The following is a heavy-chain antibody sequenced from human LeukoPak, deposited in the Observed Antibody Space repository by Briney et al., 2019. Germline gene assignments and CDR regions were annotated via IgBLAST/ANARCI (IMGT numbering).Heavy chain of an antibody. Sequence: PGGSLRLSCAASGFTFSSYAMSWVRQAPGKGLEWVSAISGSGGSTYYADSVKGRFTISRDNAKNSLYLQMNSLRAEDTALYYCAKDTAGHYDILTGGIDYWGQGTLVTVSS. CDR2: ISGSGGST. D-gene: IGHD3-9*01. CDR1: GFTFSSYA. CDR3: AKDTAGHYDILTGGIDY. J-gene: IGHJ4*02. V-gene: IGHV3-23*01.